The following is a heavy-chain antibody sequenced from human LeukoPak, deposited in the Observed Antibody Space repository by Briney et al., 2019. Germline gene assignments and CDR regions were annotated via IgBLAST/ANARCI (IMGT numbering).Heavy chain of an antibody. Sequence: PGGSLRLSCAASGFTFSTYSMNWVRQAPGKGLEWVSSISSSSSYIYYYADSVKGRFTISRDNAKNSLYLQMNSLRAEDTAVYYCARFRRLDYGDPNYLDFRGQGTLVTVSS. V-gene: IGHV3-21*01. CDR3: ARFRRLDYGDPNYLDF. J-gene: IGHJ4*02. D-gene: IGHD4-17*01. CDR2: ISSSSSYI. CDR1: GFTFSTYS.